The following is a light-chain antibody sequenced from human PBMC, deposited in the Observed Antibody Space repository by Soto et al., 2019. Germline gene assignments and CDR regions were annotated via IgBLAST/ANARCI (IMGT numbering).Light chain of an antibody. Sequence: QLVLTQSPSASASLGASVKLTCTLSSGHSSYAIACHQQQPEKGPRYLMKLNSDGSHSKGDGIPDRFSASSSGAERYLTISGLQSEDEADYYCQTWGTGVVFGGGTKLTVL. CDR3: QTWGTGVV. CDR2: LNSDGSH. J-gene: IGLJ2*01. V-gene: IGLV4-69*01. CDR1: SGHSSYA.